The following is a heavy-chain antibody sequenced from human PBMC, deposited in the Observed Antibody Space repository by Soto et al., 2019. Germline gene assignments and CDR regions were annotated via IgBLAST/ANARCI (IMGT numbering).Heavy chain of an antibody. D-gene: IGHD6-19*01. CDR1: GFIFSNAW. CDR3: AKIDKFNPQSSGWANRFDY. V-gene: IGHV3-15*07. CDR2: IKSKADGGTT. Sequence: PGGSLRLSCAASGFIFSNAWINWVRQAPGKGLEWVGRIKSKADGGTTDFAAPVKGRFAISRDDSKNSLYLQMNSLRAEDTAVYYCAKIDKFNPQSSGWANRFDYWGQGTLVTVSS. J-gene: IGHJ4*02.